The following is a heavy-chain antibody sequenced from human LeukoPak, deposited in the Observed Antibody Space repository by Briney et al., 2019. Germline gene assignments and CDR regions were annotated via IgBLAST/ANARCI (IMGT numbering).Heavy chain of an antibody. CDR1: GGSISGTNW. Sequence: SETLSLTCGVSGGSISGTNWWSWVRQPPGQGLEWIGEISLAGQTNYNPSLNGRVTMSLDKSSNQLSLHLTSVTAADAATYYCSRESGPFCPFGYWGQGTLVIVSS. CDR3: SRESGPFCPFGY. J-gene: IGHJ4*02. V-gene: IGHV4/OR15-8*02. CDR2: ISLAGQT. D-gene: IGHD1-26*01.